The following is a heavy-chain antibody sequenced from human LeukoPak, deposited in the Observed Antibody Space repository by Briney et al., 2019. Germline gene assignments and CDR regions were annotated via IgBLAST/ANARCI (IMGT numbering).Heavy chain of an antibody. CDR2: IYHSGST. CDR3: AISGVLLWFGELVSD. CDR1: GGSISSSNW. J-gene: IGHJ4*02. Sequence: PSGTLSLTCAVSGGSISSSNWWSWVRQPPGKGLEWIGEIYHSGSTNYNPSLESRVTMSVDKSKNQFSLKLSSVTAADTAVYYCAISGVLLWFGELVSDWGQGTLVTVSS. V-gene: IGHV4-4*02. D-gene: IGHD3-10*01.